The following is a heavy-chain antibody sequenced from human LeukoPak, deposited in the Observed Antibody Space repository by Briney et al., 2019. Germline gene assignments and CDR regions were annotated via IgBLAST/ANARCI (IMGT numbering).Heavy chain of an antibody. CDR3: ARDVTGSSGYYYFDF. V-gene: IGHV3-7*01. Sequence: GGSLRLSCAASGFTFSSYGMNWVRQVPGKGLEWVANIKQEGSEKYYMDSVKGRFTISRDNAKNSLYLQMNSLRAEDTAVYYCARDVTGSSGYYYFDFWGQGTLVTVSS. CDR2: IKQEGSEK. D-gene: IGHD6-19*01. CDR1: GFTFSSYG. J-gene: IGHJ4*02.